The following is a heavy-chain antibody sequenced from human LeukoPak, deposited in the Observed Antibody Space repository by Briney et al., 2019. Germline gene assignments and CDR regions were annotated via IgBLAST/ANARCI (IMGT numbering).Heavy chain of an antibody. D-gene: IGHD3-16*01. CDR2: FDPEDGET. Sequence: GASVKVSCKASGYTFTSYGISWVRQAPGQGLEWMGGFDPEDGETIYAQKFQGRVTMTEDTSTDTAYMELSSLRSEDTAVYYCATVGGRVGDAFDIWGQGTMVTVSS. CDR3: ATVGGRVGDAFDI. V-gene: IGHV1-24*01. CDR1: GYTFTSYG. J-gene: IGHJ3*02.